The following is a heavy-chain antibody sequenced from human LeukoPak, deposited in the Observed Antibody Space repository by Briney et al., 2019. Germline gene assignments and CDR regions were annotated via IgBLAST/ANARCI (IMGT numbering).Heavy chain of an antibody. D-gene: IGHD6-13*01. Sequence: ASVKVSCKASGYTFTSYGISWVRQAPGQGLEWMGWISGYNGHTNYAQKLQGRVTMTTDTSTSTAYMELRSLRSDDTAVYYCARDKNSSTWSWFDPWGQGTLVTVST. CDR2: ISGYNGHT. J-gene: IGHJ5*02. CDR1: GYTFTSYG. CDR3: ARDKNSSTWSWFDP. V-gene: IGHV1-18*01.